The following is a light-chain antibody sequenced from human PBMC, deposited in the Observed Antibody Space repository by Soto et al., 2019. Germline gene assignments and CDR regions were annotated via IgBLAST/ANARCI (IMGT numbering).Light chain of an antibody. CDR1: TSDVGSYNY. Sequence: QSALTQPASVSGSPGQSITISCTGTTSDVGSYNYVSWYQKNPGKAPKLLVYDVSNRPSGVSNRFSGSKSGNTASLTISGLQPEDEADYYCSSYTSSSTWVFCGGTKVTVL. J-gene: IGLJ3*02. CDR2: DVS. CDR3: SSYTSSSTWV. V-gene: IGLV2-14*01.